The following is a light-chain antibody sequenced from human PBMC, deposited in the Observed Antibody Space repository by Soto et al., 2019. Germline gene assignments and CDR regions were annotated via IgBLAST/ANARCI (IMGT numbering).Light chain of an antibody. V-gene: IGKV3-20*01. J-gene: IGKJ4*01. CDR1: QNVNDNF. Sequence: EIVLTQSPGTLSLSPGERATLSCRASQNVNDNFLAWYQQRPGQAPRVLIYDASSRATGIPDRFSGSGSGTDFTLTISRLEPEDFAVYYCQQYGNSPLTFGGGTKVEI. CDR2: DAS. CDR3: QQYGNSPLT.